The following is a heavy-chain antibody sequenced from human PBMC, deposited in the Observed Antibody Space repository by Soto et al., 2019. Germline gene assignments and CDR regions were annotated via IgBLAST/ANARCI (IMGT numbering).Heavy chain of an antibody. CDR2: IKSNPDGGTT. Sequence: EVQLVESGGGFVKPGGSLRLSCAASGLTFSNTWLNWVRQGPVRGLEWVGRIKSNPDGGTTDYAAPVKGRFTISRDDSKNTMSLEMDSLKTEDTAVYFCTSLYGVWGRGTTVTVSS. CDR1: GLTFSNTW. CDR3: TSLYGV. V-gene: IGHV3-15*07. D-gene: IGHD3-10*01. J-gene: IGHJ6*02.